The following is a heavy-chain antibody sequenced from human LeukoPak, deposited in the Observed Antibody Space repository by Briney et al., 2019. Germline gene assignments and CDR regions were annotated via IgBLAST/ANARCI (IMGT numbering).Heavy chain of an antibody. J-gene: IGHJ4*02. D-gene: IGHD5-18*01. CDR1: GYSFTGCY. Sequence: ASVKVSCKASGYSFTGCYMHWVRQAPGQGLEWMGWINPNSGGTNYAQKFQGRVTMTRDTSISTAYMELSRLRSDDTAVYYCARDQVMDTAMVTDYWGQGTLVTVSS. CDR3: ARDQVMDTAMVTDY. V-gene: IGHV1-2*02. CDR2: INPNSGGT.